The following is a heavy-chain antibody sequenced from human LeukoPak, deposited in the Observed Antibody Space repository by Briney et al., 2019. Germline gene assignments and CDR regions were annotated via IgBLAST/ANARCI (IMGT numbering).Heavy chain of an antibody. J-gene: IGHJ6*02. CDR2: IYYSGGT. V-gene: IGHV4-59*08. Sequence: SETLSLTCTVSGGSISSYYWNWIRQSPGKGLEWIEYIYYSGGTNYNPSLKSRVTMSADTSKNQFSLKLSSVTAADTAVYYCARLPSYYYGMDVWGQGTTVTVSS. CDR1: GGSISSYY. CDR3: ARLPSYYYGMDV.